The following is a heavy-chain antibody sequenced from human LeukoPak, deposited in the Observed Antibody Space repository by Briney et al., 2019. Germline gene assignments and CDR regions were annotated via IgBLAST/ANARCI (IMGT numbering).Heavy chain of an antibody. V-gene: IGHV3-9*01. J-gene: IGHJ4*02. CDR2: ISWNSGSI. CDR1: GFTFDDYA. D-gene: IGHD1-26*01. CDR3: TTDPRWELLEDRDY. Sequence: PGGSLRLSCAASGFTFDDYAMHWVRQAPGKGLEWVSGISWNSGSIGYADSVKGRFTISRDNAKNSLYLQMNSLKTEDTAVYYCTTDPRWELLEDRDYWGQGTLVTVSS.